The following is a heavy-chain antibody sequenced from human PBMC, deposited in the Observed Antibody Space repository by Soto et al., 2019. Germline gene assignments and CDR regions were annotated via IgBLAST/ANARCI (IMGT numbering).Heavy chain of an antibody. J-gene: IGHJ5*02. V-gene: IGHV1-8*01. CDR1: GYTFTSYD. Sequence: GASVKVSCKASGYTFTSYDINWVRQATGQGLEWMGWMNPNSGNTGYAQKFQSRVTMTRNTSISTAYMELSSLRSEDTAVYYCAREAVDIVVVVAAIKENWFDPRGQGTLVTVPS. D-gene: IGHD2-15*01. CDR3: AREAVDIVVVVAAIKENWFDP. CDR2: MNPNSGNT.